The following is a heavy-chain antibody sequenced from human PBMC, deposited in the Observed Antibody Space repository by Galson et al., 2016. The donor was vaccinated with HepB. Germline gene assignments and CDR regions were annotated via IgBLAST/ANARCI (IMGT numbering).Heavy chain of an antibody. CDR2: ISSRGIST. D-gene: IGHD3-22*01. J-gene: IGHJ4*02. V-gene: IGHV3-23*01. CDR1: GFTFNNYN. Sequence: SLRLSCAASGFTFNNYNMNWVRQAPGKGLEWVSGISSRGISTYYADSVKGRFTVSRDNSKNTLFLQMNSLRAEDTAVYYCAKDFGSSGYYQVFDYWGQGALVAVSS. CDR3: AKDFGSSGYYQVFDY.